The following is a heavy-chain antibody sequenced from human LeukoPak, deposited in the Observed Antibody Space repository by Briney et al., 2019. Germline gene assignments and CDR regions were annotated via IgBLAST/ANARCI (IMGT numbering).Heavy chain of an antibody. CDR3: ARDLFLGYDSNDNP. Sequence: ASVNVSCKASGYTFTGYYMHWVRQAPGQGLEWMVRINPNSGATNYPQKFQGRIPMTRDTSISTAYTELSRLRSDDTAVYYCARDLFLGYDSNDNPWGQGTLVTVSS. CDR2: INPNSGAT. J-gene: IGHJ5*02. D-gene: IGHD3-22*01. CDR1: GYTFTGYY. V-gene: IGHV1-2*06.